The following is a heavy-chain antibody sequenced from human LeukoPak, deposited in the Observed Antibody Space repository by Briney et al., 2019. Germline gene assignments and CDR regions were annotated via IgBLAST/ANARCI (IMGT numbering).Heavy chain of an antibody. D-gene: IGHD3-22*01. CDR2: INHSGST. V-gene: IGHV4-34*01. J-gene: IGHJ4*02. CDR1: GGSFSGYY. Sequence: PSETLSLTCAVYGGSFSGYYWSWIRQPPGHGQEWIGEINHSGSTNYNPSLKTRVTIPVDTSKNQFSLKLSSVSAADMAVYYCARAARYDSSGYYYRPYRDPNLFDYWGQGTLVTVSS. CDR3: ARAARYDSSGYYYRPYRDPNLFDY.